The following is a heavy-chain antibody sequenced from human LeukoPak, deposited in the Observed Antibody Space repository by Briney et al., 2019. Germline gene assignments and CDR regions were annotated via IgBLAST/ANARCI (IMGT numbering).Heavy chain of an antibody. CDR1: GFTFSNYG. CDR2: IWFDGIRK. CDR3: ARDLEDSSPFGAFDM. D-gene: IGHD3-22*01. J-gene: IGHJ3*02. Sequence: GRSLRLSCAASGFTFSNYGMNWVRQVPGKGLEWVAAIWFDGIRKYYADSVKGRLTISRDNSKNTLYLQMNSLRAEDTAVYYCARDLEDSSPFGAFDMWGQGTMVTVSS. V-gene: IGHV3-33*01.